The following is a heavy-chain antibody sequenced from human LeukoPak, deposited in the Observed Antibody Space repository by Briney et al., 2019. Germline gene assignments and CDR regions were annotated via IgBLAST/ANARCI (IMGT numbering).Heavy chain of an antibody. CDR3: AKDRPDYDILTGSSLTDY. CDR1: GFTFSSYA. CDR2: ISGGGGST. J-gene: IGHJ4*02. V-gene: IGHV3-23*01. Sequence: GGSLRLSCAASGFTFSSYAMSWVRQAPGKGLEWVSAISGGGGSTYYADSVKGRFTISRDNSKNTLYLQMNSLRAEDTAVYYCAKDRPDYDILTGSSLTDYWGQGTLVTVSS. D-gene: IGHD3-9*01.